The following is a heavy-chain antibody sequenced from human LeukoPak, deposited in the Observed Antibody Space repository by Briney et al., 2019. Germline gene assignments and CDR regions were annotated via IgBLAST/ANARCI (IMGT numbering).Heavy chain of an antibody. CDR2: ISSSGSTI. V-gene: IGHV3-48*04. CDR3: ARYGYDILTGYWAYYYYYMDV. J-gene: IGHJ6*03. Sequence: GGSLRLSCAASGFTFSSYSMNWVRQAPGKGLEWVSYISSSGSTIYYADSVKGRFTISRDNAKNSLYLQMNSLRAEDTAVYYCARYGYDILTGYWAYYYYYMDVWGKGTTVTISS. D-gene: IGHD3-9*01. CDR1: GFTFSSYS.